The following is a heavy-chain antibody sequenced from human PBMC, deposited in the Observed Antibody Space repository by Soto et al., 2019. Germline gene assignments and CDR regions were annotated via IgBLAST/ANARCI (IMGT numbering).Heavy chain of an antibody. CDR2: IYYSGST. Sequence: PSETLSLTCTVSGGSISSGGYYWSWIRQPPGKGLEWIGYIYYSGSTYYNPPLRSRVTISIDTSKNHFFLNLSSVTAADTAVYYCARIGLTTALLWGQGTLVTVSS. CDR3: ARIGLTTALL. D-gene: IGHD4-17*01. J-gene: IGHJ4*02. CDR1: GGSISSGGYY. V-gene: IGHV4-30-4*01.